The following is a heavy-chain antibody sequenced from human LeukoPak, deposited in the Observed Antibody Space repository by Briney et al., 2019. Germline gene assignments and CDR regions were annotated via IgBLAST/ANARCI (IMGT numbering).Heavy chain of an antibody. CDR3: ARDSRGYPDY. Sequence: GGSLRLTCAASGFTFSSYAMHWVRQAPGKGLEWVAVISYDGSNKYYADSVKGRFTISRDNSKNTLYLQMNSLRAEDTAVYYCARDSRGYPDYWGQGTLVTVSS. CDR2: ISYDGSNK. CDR1: GFTFSSYA. D-gene: IGHD3-22*01. J-gene: IGHJ4*02. V-gene: IGHV3-30-3*01.